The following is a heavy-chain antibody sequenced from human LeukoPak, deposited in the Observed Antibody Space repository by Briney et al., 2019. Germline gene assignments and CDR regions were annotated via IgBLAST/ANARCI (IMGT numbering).Heavy chain of an antibody. CDR2: IYYSGST. V-gene: IGHV4-59*01. Sequence: SETLSLTCTVSGGSISSYYWSWIRQPPGKGLEWIGYIYYSGSTNYNPSLKSRVTISVDTSKNQFSLKLSSVTAADTAVYYCARASYNYLMWFDYWGQGTLVTVSS. CDR3: ARASYNYLMWFDY. J-gene: IGHJ4*02. CDR1: GGSISSYY. D-gene: IGHD5-24*01.